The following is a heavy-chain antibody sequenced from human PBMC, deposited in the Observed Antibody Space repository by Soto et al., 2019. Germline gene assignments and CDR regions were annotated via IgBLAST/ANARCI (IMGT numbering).Heavy chain of an antibody. CDR2: MIPIFGTA. V-gene: IGHV1-69*01. D-gene: IGHD3-22*01. J-gene: IGHJ4*02. CDR1: GGTFSRHA. Sequence: VQLVQSGAEVRKPGSSVKVSCKASGGTFSRHAISWVRQAPGQGLEWMGGMIPIFGTANHAQKFQGRVTIIADESTSTVYMELSSLRSEDTAMYYCARGWGYDSNDYYYAYWGQGTLVIVSS. CDR3: ARGWGYDSNDYYYAY.